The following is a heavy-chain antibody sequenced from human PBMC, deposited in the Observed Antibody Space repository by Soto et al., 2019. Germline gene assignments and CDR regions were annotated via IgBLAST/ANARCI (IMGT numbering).Heavy chain of an antibody. CDR3: AREGYGEVGATAPGGY. CDR1: GGTFSSYA. V-gene: IGHV1-69*01. Sequence: QVQLVQSGAEVKKPGSSVKVSCKASGGTFSSYAISWVRQAPGQGLEWMGGIIPIFGTANYAQKFQGRVTITADESTSTAYMELSSLRSEDTAVYYCAREGYGEVGATAPGGYWGQGNLVTVSS. D-gene: IGHD1-26*01. CDR2: IIPIFGTA. J-gene: IGHJ4*02.